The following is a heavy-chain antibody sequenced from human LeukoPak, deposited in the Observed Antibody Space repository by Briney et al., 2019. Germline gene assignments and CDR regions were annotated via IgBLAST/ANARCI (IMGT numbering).Heavy chain of an antibody. Sequence: GGSLRLSCAASGFTFSIYWMSWVRQAPGKGLEWVANIKQDGSEKYYVDSVKGRFTISRDNAKNSLYLQMNSLRAEDTAVYYCARSRFYFDYWGQGTLVTASS. CDR2: IKQDGSEK. J-gene: IGHJ4*02. CDR1: GFTFSIYW. V-gene: IGHV3-7*01. CDR3: ARSRFYFDY.